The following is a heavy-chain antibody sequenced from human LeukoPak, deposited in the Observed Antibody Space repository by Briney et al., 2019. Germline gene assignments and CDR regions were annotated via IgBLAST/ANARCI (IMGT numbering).Heavy chain of an antibody. D-gene: IGHD1-26*01. CDR2: IYYSGST. J-gene: IGHJ6*02. CDR3: ARHGSDGMDV. CDR1: GGSISSYY. V-gene: IGHV4-39*01. Sequence: SETLSLTCTVSGGSISSYYWSWIRQPPGKGLEWIGSIYYSGSTYYNPSLKSRVTISVDTSKNQFSLKLSSVTAADTAVYYCARHGSDGMDVWGQGTTVTVSS.